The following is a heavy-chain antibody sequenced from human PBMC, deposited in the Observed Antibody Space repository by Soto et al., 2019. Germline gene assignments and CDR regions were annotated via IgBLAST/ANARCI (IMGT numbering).Heavy chain of an antibody. Sequence: GECLKISCAASGFTFSSYEMNWVRQAPGKGLEWVSYISSSGSTIYYADSVKGRFTISRDNAKNSLYLQMNSLRAEDTAVYYCARRGNWGSGDAFDIWGQGTMVTVSS. CDR3: ARRGNWGSGDAFDI. J-gene: IGHJ3*02. CDR2: ISSSGSTI. D-gene: IGHD7-27*01. V-gene: IGHV3-48*03. CDR1: GFTFSSYE.